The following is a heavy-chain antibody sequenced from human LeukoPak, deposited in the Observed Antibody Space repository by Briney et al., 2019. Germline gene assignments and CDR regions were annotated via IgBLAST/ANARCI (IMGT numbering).Heavy chain of an antibody. CDR2: IYYSGST. CDR3: ARPVCSSATCYQPYFYYMDV. J-gene: IGHJ6*03. Sequence: SETLSLTCTVSGGSINSSGYSWGWIRQPPGKGLEWIATIYYSGSTYYNPSLKSRVTISVDTSKNHFSLKLSSVTAADSAVYYCARPVCSSATCYQPYFYYMDVWGRGTTVTVSS. CDR1: GGSINSSGYS. V-gene: IGHV4-39*02. D-gene: IGHD2-2*01.